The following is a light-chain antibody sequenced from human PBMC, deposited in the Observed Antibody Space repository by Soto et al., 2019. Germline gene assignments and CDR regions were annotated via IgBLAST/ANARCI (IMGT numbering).Light chain of an antibody. J-gene: IGKJ1*01. V-gene: IGKV3-15*01. CDR1: QSVSSN. CDR2: GAS. CDR3: QQYQNLWT. Sequence: EIGLTQSPGTLSVSPGERATLSCRASQSVSSNLAWYQQKPGQAPRLLIYGASTRATGIPARFSGSGSGTEFTLTISGLQSEDFALYYCQQYQNLWTFGQGTKVAIK.